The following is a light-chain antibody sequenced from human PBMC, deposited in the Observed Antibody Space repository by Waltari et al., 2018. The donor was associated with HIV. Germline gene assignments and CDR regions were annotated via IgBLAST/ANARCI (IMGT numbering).Light chain of an antibody. Sequence: DIQLTQSPAILYASVGDRVTIMCRAGEPIRSDLAWFQKKAGKAPKRLIFSASTLPTGVPHRFSGSGSGTQFTLTVTSLQPEDFATYFCQQHNSFPITFGGGTKV. CDR1: EPIRSD. J-gene: IGKJ4*01. CDR3: QQHNSFPIT. V-gene: IGKV1-9*01. CDR2: SAS.